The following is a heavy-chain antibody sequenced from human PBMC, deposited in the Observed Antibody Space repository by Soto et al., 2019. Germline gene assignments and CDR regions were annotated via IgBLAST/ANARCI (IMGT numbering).Heavy chain of an antibody. Sequence: QEQLVQSGAEIKKPGSSVKISSEASGGTFSTYAFSWVRQAPGQGLEWMGGIIPIFGSPRYAQKFQGRVTNPADEYLSTACMELSSLRSDDTAVSYCARYVADITSSYQDTPEDYDSGMDVWGQGPTVTVPS. CDR2: IIPIFGSP. V-gene: IGHV1-69*01. J-gene: IGHJ6*02. D-gene: IGHD2-15*01. CDR1: GGTFSTYA. CDR3: ARYVADITSSYQDTPEDYDSGMDV.